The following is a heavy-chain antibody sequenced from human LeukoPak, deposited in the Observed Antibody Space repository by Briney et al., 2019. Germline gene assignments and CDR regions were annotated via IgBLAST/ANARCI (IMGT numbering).Heavy chain of an antibody. CDR3: ARDEGYSYGSGHFDY. D-gene: IGHD5-18*01. Sequence: ASVKVSCXASGYTXTSYYMHWVRQXPGQGLEWMGIINPSGGSTSYAQKFQGRVTMTRDTSTSTVYMELSSLRSGDTAVYYCARDEGYSYGSGHFDYWGQGTLVTVSS. V-gene: IGHV1-46*03. CDR1: GYTXTSYY. J-gene: IGHJ4*02. CDR2: INPSGGST.